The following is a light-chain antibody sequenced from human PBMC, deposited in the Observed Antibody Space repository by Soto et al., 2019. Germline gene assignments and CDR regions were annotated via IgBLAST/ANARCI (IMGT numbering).Light chain of an antibody. CDR1: SSDVGGYSY. CDR3: SSYRSGATIT. V-gene: IGLV2-14*01. J-gene: IGLJ1*01. CDR2: EVS. Sequence: QSVLTQPASVSGSPGQSITISCTGTSSDVGGYSYVSWYQQHPGKAPRLMIYEVSNRPSGVSNRFSGSKSANTASLTISGLQTEDEADYYCSSYRSGATITFGTGTKVTVL.